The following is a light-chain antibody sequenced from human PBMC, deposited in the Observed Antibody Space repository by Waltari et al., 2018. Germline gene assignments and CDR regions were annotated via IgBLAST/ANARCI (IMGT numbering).Light chain of an antibody. Sequence: DIVLTQSPGTLSLSPGERATLSCRASQSVTSISFTWYQQKLGQAPRLLIYGTSSRATGIPDRFSGSGSGTDFTLTISRLEPEEFAVYYCQQYDGEVVTFGGGTKVEI. CDR1: QSVTSIS. V-gene: IGKV3-20*01. J-gene: IGKJ4*01. CDR3: QQYDGEVVT. CDR2: GTS.